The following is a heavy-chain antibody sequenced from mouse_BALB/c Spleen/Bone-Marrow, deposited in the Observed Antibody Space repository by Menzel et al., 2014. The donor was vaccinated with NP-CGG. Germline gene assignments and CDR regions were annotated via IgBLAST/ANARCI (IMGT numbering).Heavy chain of an antibody. Sequence: EVQLQQSGAELVKPGASVKLSCTASGFNIKDTYVHWVKQRPEQGLEWIGRIDPANGNIKYDPKFQGKATITADTSSNTAYLQLSSLTSEDTAVNYCAPYYYGRWFANWGQGTLVTVSA. D-gene: IGHD1-1*01. V-gene: IGHV14-3*02. CDR2: IDPANGNI. CDR3: APYYYGRWFAN. J-gene: IGHJ3*01. CDR1: GFNIKDTY.